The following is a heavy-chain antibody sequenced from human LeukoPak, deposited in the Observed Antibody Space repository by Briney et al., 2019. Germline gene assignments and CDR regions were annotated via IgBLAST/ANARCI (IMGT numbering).Heavy chain of an antibody. CDR2: IRYGGSNK. J-gene: IGHJ4*02. CDR1: AFTFNIYG. D-gene: IGHD3-22*01. V-gene: IGHV3-30*02. CDR3: AKILDSSGYLTNFFDY. Sequence: GGPLRLSCSASAFTFNIYGRLWLRQASGKGLEGLSFIRYGGSNKYYAHSVKGRFTISRENSKNTLYLQMTTLRAEDTAVYYCAKILDSSGYLTNFFDYWGQGTLVTVSS.